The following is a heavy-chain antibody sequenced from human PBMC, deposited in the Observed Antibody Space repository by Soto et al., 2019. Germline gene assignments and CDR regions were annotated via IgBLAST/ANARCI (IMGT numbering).Heavy chain of an antibody. CDR2: IYWDHDQ. V-gene: IGHV2-5*02. D-gene: IGHD3-10*02. CDR3: AHFVRTFDV. CDR1: GFSLTTYGVG. Sequence: QITLKESGPSLVKPTQTLTLTCTFSGFSLTTYGVGVGWVRQPPGKALEWLAIIYWDHDQYFSPSLKDRLTISNDTSTNQVVLTMTIMDPVDTATYFCAHFVRTFDVWGHGTVVTVSS. J-gene: IGHJ3*01.